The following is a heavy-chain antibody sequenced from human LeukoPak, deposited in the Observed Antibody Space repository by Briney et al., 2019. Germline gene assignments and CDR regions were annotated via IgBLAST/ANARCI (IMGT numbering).Heavy chain of an antibody. D-gene: IGHD5-18*01. CDR2: KYYSGSA. J-gene: IGHJ4*02. Sequence: PSETLSLTCTVSGGSLSSSSYYWGWIRQPPGKGLEWIGSKYYSGSAYYNPSLKSRVTISVDTSKNQFSLRLTSVTAADTAVYYCARHARPTGGHTYGPIDYCGQGTLVTVSS. V-gene: IGHV4-39*01. CDR3: ARHARPTGGHTYGPIDY. CDR1: GGSLSSSSYY.